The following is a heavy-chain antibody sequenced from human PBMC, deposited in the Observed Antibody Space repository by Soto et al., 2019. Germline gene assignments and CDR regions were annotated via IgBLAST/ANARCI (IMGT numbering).Heavy chain of an antibody. CDR3: AREERIQLWFQSTGDAAFDY. J-gene: IGHJ4*02. D-gene: IGHD5-18*01. CDR2: ISYDGSNK. CDR1: GFTFSSYA. V-gene: IGHV3-30-3*01. Sequence: QVQLVESWGGVVQPGRSLRLSCAASGFTFSSYAMHLVRQAPGKGLEWVAVISYDGSNKYYADSVKGRFTISRDNSKNTLYLQMNSLRAEDTAVYYCAREERIQLWFQSTGDAAFDYWGQGTLVTVSS.